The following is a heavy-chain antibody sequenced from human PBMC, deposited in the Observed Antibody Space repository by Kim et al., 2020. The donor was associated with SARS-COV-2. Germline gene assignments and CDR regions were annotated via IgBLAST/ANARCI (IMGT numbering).Heavy chain of an antibody. CDR2: INHSGST. V-gene: IGHV4-34*01. CDR1: GGSFSGYY. Sequence: SETLSLTCAVYGGSFSGYYWSWIRQPPGKGLEWIGEINHSGSTNYNPSLKSRVTISVDTSKNQFSLKLSSVTAADTAVYYCARAVQAHIAAPLNYYYYGMDVWGQGTTVTVSS. D-gene: IGHD6-13*01. J-gene: IGHJ6*02. CDR3: ARAVQAHIAAPLNYYYYGMDV.